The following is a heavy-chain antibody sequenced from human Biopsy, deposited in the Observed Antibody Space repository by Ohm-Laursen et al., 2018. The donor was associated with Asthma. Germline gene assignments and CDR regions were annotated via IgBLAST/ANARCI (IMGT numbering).Heavy chain of an antibody. Sequence: LSLTCAASGFTFGDYWMSWVRQVPGKGLEWVANIKHDGTEKNHVDSLKGRFTISRDNAKNSLYLQMNSLRAEDTAVYYCARTFHFWSPYHAEHYQLWGQGTLVTVPS. D-gene: IGHD3-3*02. V-gene: IGHV3-7*01. CDR1: GFTFGDYW. CDR2: IKHDGTEK. CDR3: ARTFHFWSPYHAEHYQL. J-gene: IGHJ1*01.